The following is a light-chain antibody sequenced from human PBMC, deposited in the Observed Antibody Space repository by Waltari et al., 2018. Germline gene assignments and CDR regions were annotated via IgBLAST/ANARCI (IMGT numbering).Light chain of an antibody. J-gene: IGLJ2*01. Sequence: QSALTQPASVSGSPGQSITISCTGTSSDVGGYNYVSWYQQHPGQAPKLMIYDVSKRPPGVSTRFSGSKSGNTASLTISGLQAEDEADYYCSSYTSSSTWVFGGGTKLTVL. V-gene: IGLV2-14*01. CDR1: SSDVGGYNY. CDR3: SSYTSSSTWV. CDR2: DVS.